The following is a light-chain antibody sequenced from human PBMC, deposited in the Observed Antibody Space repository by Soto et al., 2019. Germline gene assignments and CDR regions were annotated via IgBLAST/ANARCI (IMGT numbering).Light chain of an antibody. CDR2: GAS. CDR1: QSISSSY. CDR3: QQYDNWPIT. J-gene: IGKJ5*01. V-gene: IGKV3-15*01. Sequence: EIVLTQSPGTLSLSPGERATLSCRASQSISSSYLVWYQQKPGQAPRLLIYGASTRATGLPARFSGSGSGTEFTLIISSLQSEDSAVYYCQQYDNWPITFGQGTRLEIK.